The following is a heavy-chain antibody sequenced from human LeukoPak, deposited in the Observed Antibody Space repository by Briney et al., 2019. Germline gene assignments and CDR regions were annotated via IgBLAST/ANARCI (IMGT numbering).Heavy chain of an antibody. CDR1: GFTFSSYD. V-gene: IGHV3-23*01. Sequence: SGVSLRLSCAASGFTFSSYDMSWVRQAPGKGLEWVSSITLSGGSTFYADSVKGRFTVSRDNSKNTLYLQMNSLGAEDTAVYYCAKRGNPAVGHHYLDVWGEGTTVSVSS. D-gene: IGHD2-2*01. J-gene: IGHJ6*03. CDR3: AKRGNPAVGHHYLDV. CDR2: ITLSGGST.